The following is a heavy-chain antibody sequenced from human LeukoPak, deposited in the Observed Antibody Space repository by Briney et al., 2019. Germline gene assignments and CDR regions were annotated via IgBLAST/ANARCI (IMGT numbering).Heavy chain of an antibody. D-gene: IGHD3-10*01. Sequence: SETLSLTCTVSGGSISGDFRSWVRQPPGKGLEYIGYLNSNGGTNKNPSLQSRVTMSIDTSKNFFSLRLTSVTAADTAIYYCGRLMYFGEVSIDTWGRGTLVTVSS. CDR1: GGSISGDF. CDR3: GRLMYFGEVSIDT. J-gene: IGHJ5*02. V-gene: IGHV4-59*01. CDR2: LNSNGGT.